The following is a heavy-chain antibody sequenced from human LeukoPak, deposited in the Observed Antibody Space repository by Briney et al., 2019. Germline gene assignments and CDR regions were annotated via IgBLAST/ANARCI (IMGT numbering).Heavy chain of an antibody. V-gene: IGHV4-39*01. CDR2: IYYSGST. D-gene: IGHD4-17*01. CDR1: GGSISGSSYY. Sequence: SETLSLTCTVSGGSISGSSYYWGWIRQPPGKGLEWIGSIYYSGSTYYNPSLKSRVTISVDTSKNQFSLKLSSVTAADTAVYYCARHWATVTTFYVDFGWFDPWGQGTLVTVSS. CDR3: ARHWATVTTFYVDFGWFDP. J-gene: IGHJ5*02.